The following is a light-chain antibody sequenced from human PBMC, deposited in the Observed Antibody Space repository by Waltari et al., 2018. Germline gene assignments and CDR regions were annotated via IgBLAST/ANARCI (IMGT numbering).Light chain of an antibody. J-gene: IGLJ2*01. CDR1: SSNIGAGYD. Sequence: QSVLTQPPSVSGAPGQRVTISCTGSSSNIGAGYDVHWYQQLPGTAPKLLIYGNSNRRSVFPYGFSGSKSGTSSSLAITGLQAEDEADYYCQSYDSSLSGVVFGGGTKLTVL. CDR2: GNS. V-gene: IGLV1-40*01. CDR3: QSYDSSLSGVV.